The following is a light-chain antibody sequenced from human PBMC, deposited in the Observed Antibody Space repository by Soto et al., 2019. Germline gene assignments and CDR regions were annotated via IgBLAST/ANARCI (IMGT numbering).Light chain of an antibody. V-gene: IGKV4-1*01. CDR2: WAS. Sequence: DIVMTQSPYSLAVSLGERATINCKSSQSVLYSSNNNNYLAWYQQKPGQPPKLLIYWASTRESGVPDRFSGSGSGTDFTLTISSLQAADVAVYYCQQYYNTPLTFGGGTKVDIK. CDR1: QSVLYSSNNNNY. CDR3: QQYYNTPLT. J-gene: IGKJ4*01.